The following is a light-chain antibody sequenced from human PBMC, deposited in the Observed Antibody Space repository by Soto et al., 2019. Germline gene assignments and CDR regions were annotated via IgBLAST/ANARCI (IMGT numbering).Light chain of an antibody. J-gene: IGKJ1*01. CDR2: GAS. CDR3: QQYNDWPLT. Sequence: EIVMTQSPATLSVSPGERATLSCRASQSVSSNYLAWYQQRLGQAPRLLIYGASNRATGIPDRFSGCGSGTDFTLTISILQSEDFALYYCQQYNDWPLTFGQGTKVDIK. CDR1: QSVSSN. V-gene: IGKV3D-15*03.